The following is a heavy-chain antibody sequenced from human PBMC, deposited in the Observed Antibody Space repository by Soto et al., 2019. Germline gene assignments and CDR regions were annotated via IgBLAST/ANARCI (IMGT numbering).Heavy chain of an antibody. J-gene: IGHJ6*03. V-gene: IGHV4-39*01. CDR3: SRRVEGYYYYYMDV. Sequence: QLQLQESGPGLVKPSETLSLTCTVSGGSISSSSYYWGWIRQPPGKGLEWIGSIYYSGSISYNPSLRSRVTISVDTSKNQFSLRLTSVTAADTAVYYCSRRVEGYYYYYMDVWGKGTTVTVSS. D-gene: IGHD3-3*01. CDR2: IYYSGSI. CDR1: GGSISSSSYY.